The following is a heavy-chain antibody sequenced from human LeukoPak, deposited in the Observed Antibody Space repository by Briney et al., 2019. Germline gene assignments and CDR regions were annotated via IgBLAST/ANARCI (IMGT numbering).Heavy chain of an antibody. D-gene: IGHD4-17*01. CDR2: IYTNGNT. J-gene: IGHJ4*02. V-gene: IGHV3-66*01. Sequence: GGSLRLSCAASGLTITNNYWNWVGQPPGKGPEWISLIYTNGNTQYADSVKGRFTFSRDISKNTLYLQMNSLRVEDTAVYFCTYGDYPLTYWGQGTLVSVSS. CDR3: TYGDYPLTY. CDR1: GLTITNNY.